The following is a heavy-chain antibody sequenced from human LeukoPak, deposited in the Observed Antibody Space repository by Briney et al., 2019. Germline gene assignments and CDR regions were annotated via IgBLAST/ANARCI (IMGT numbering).Heavy chain of an antibody. CDR1: GFTFSSYS. CDR2: ISSSSSYI. D-gene: IGHD3-22*01. CDR3: VREPYDSSGYLTDY. V-gene: IGHV3-21*01. J-gene: IGHJ4*02. Sequence: GGSLRLSCAASGFTFSSYSMNWVRQAPGKGLEWVSSISSSSSYIYYADSVKGRFTISRDNAKNSLYLQMYSLRAEDTAVYYCVREPYDSSGYLTDYWGQGTLVTVSS.